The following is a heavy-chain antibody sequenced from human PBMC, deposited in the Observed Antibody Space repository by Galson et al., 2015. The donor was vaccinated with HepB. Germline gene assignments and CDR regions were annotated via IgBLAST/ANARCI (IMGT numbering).Heavy chain of an antibody. J-gene: IGHJ4*02. V-gene: IGHV3-21*01. CDR3: ARDFLWQQLVPQDRRDY. CDR1: GFTFSSYR. D-gene: IGHD6-13*01. CDR2: ISSISTYI. Sequence: SLRLSCAASGFTFSSYRVNWVRQAPGKGLEWVSSISSISTYISYADSVKGRFTISRDNAKNSLFLQMNSLRAEDTAVYYCARDFLWQQLVPQDRRDYWGQGTLVTVSS.